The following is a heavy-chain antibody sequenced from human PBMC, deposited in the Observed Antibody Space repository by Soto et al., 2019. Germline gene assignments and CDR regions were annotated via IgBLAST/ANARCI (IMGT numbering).Heavy chain of an antibody. Sequence: GGSLRLSCAASGFTFSSYSMNWVRQAPGKGLEWVSSISSSSSYIYYADSVKGRFTISRDNAKNSLYLQMNSLRAEDTAVYYCARDRTPYDFWSGYPYGMDVWGQGTTVTVSS. CDR2: ISSSSSYI. J-gene: IGHJ6*02. CDR3: ARDRTPYDFWSGYPYGMDV. D-gene: IGHD3-3*01. V-gene: IGHV3-21*01. CDR1: GFTFSSYS.